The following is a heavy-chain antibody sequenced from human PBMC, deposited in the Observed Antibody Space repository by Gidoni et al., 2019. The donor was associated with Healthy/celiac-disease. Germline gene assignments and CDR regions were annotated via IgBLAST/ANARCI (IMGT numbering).Heavy chain of an antibody. CDR1: GFTFSSYA. Sequence: EVQLLESGGGLVQPGGSLRLSCAASGFTFSSYAMSWVRQAPGKGLEWVSASSGSGGSTYYADSVKGRLTISRDNSKNTLYLQMNSLRAEDTAVYYCAAPSQAWAVRRSYYYYGMDVWGQGTTVTVSS. V-gene: IGHV3-23*01. J-gene: IGHJ6*02. CDR3: AAPSQAWAVRRSYYYYGMDV. CDR2: SSGSGGST. D-gene: IGHD7-27*01.